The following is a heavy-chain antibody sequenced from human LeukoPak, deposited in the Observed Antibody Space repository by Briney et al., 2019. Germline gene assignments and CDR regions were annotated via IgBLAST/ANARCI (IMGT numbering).Heavy chain of an antibody. V-gene: IGHV4-59*08. D-gene: IGHD3-10*01. CDR1: GGSISSYY. CDR2: IYYSGST. J-gene: IGHJ5*02. Sequence: PSETLSLTCTVSGGSISSYYWSWIRQPPGKGLEWIGYIYYSGSTNYNPSLKSRVTISVDTSKNQFSLKLSSVTAADTVVYYCARHEVRGIESWFDPWGQGTLVTVSS. CDR3: ARHEVRGIESWFDP.